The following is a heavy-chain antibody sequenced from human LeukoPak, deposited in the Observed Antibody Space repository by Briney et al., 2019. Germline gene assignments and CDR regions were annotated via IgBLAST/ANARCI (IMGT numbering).Heavy chain of an antibody. Sequence: SETLSLTCTVSGGSISSYYWSWIRQAPGKGLEWIGSIYHSGNTNYNPSLKSRVTISVDTSKNHSSLRLTSVTAADTAVYYCARPHHYYGGSVYSVERNFDLWGRGTLVTVSS. CDR2: IYHSGNT. D-gene: IGHD3-22*01. CDR3: ARPHHYYGGSVYSVERNFDL. V-gene: IGHV4-59*01. J-gene: IGHJ2*01. CDR1: GGSISSYY.